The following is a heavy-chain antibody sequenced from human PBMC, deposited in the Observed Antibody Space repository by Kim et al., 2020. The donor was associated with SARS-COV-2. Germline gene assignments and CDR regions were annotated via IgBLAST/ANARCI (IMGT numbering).Heavy chain of an antibody. V-gene: IGHV3-11*03. D-gene: IGHD1-26*01. CDR1: GFTFSDYY. Sequence: GGSLRLSCAASGFTFSDYYMSWIRQAPGKGLEWVSYIGSSGSDKDYADSVRGRFTTSRDNSKNSLYLQMNSLRVDDTAVFDCARLPRSGRYLDYWGQGILVTVSS. CDR2: IGSSGSDK. J-gene: IGHJ4*02. CDR3: ARLPRSGRYLDY.